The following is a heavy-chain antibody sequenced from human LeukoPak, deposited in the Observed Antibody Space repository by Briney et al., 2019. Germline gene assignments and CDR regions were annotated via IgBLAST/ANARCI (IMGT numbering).Heavy chain of an antibody. Sequence: PSETLSLTCDVSGGSITQTNYWTWVRQPPGKGLEWIGEVNLQGSTNYNPSLMRRVAISVDTSANHVSLQLTSVTAADTAVYYCARDRVVGTSGFAFDIWGQGTMVTVSS. CDR3: ARDRVVGTSGFAFDI. V-gene: IGHV4-4*02. J-gene: IGHJ3*02. CDR1: GGSITQTNY. D-gene: IGHD1-26*01. CDR2: VNLQGST.